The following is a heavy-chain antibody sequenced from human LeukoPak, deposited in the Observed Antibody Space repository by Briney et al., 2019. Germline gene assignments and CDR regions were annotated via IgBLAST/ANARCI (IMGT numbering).Heavy chain of an antibody. J-gene: IGHJ4*02. CDR3: ARGKSPIDY. Sequence: PGGSLRLFCAASGFTFSDHYMSWVRQAPGTGLEWVSVIYSGGCTYYPDSVTGRFNISRDNSKNTRYLQINRPRAQEPAVYYWARGKSPIDYWGQGTLVTVSS. V-gene: IGHV3-66*01. CDR2: IYSGGCT. CDR1: GFTFSDHY.